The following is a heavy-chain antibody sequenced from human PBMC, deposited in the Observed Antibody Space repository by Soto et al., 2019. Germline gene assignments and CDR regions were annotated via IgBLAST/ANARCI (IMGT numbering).Heavy chain of an antibody. CDR3: AKDPLSTADYYYYGMDF. D-gene: IGHD5-18*01. Sequence: GGSLRLSCAASGFTFSSYGMHWVRQAPGKGLEWVAVISYDGSNKYYADSVKGRFTISRDNSKNTLYLQMNSLRAEDTAVYYCAKDPLSTADYYYYGMDFWGQGTSVTVSS. CDR2: ISYDGSNK. J-gene: IGHJ6*02. CDR1: GFTFSSYG. V-gene: IGHV3-30*18.